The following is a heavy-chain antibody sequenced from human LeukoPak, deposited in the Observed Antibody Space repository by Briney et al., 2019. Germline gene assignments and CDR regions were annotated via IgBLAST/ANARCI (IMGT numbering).Heavy chain of an antibody. J-gene: IGHJ4*02. D-gene: IGHD6-13*01. CDR3: AKDLSSSWNYFDY. Sequence: GGSLRLSCAASGFTFSSYYMHWVRQAPGKGLERVSGISGSGGSTYYADSVKGRVTISRDNSKNTLYLQMNSLRAEDTAVYYCAKDLSSSWNYFDYWGQGTLVTVSS. V-gene: IGHV3-23*01. CDR1: GFTFSSYY. CDR2: ISGSGGST.